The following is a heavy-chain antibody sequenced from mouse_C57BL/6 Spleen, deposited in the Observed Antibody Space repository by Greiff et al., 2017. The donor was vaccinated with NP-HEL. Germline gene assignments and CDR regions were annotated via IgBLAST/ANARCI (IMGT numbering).Heavy chain of an antibody. J-gene: IGHJ4*01. CDR2: INPNNGGT. CDR3: ARNYEYAMDY. Sequence: EVQLQQSGPELVKPGASVKISCKASGYTFTDYYMNWVKQSHGKSLEWIGDINPNNGGTSYNQKFKGKATLTVDTSSITAYMELRSLTSEDSAVYYCARNYEYAMDYWGQGTSVTVSS. V-gene: IGHV1-26*01. D-gene: IGHD2-4*01. CDR1: GYTFTDYY.